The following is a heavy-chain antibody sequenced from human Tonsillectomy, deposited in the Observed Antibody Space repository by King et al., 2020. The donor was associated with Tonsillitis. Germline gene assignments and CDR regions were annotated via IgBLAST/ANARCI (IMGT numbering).Heavy chain of an antibody. CDR2: ISHDGGQG. Sequence: QVQLVESGGGVVQPGRSLRLSCTASGFTFSDFGIHWVRRAPGKGLEWVAVISHDGGQGYYADSVKGRFTISRDNSMNTLFLQMDRLRVEDSAVYYCASPATPNGYLDYWGQGIRVTVSS. V-gene: IGHV3-33*05. D-gene: IGHD2-8*01. CDR1: GFTFSDFG. CDR3: ASPATPNGYLDY. J-gene: IGHJ4*02.